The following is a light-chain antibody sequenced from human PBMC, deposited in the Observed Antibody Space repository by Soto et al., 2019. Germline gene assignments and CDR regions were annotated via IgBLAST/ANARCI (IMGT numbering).Light chain of an antibody. CDR3: QHRSSWPRMYT. Sequence: EIVLTQSPATLSLSPGERATLSCRASQSISTYLAWYQQKPGQAPRLLIYDASNSAPGIPARISGRGSGTDFTLTISSLEPEDFAIYYCQHRSSWPRMYTFGQGTKVDIK. CDR2: DAS. J-gene: IGKJ2*01. CDR1: QSISTY. V-gene: IGKV3-11*01.